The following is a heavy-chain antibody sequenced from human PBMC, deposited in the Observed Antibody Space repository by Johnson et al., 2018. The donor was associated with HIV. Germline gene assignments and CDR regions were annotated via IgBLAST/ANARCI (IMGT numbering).Heavy chain of an antibody. Sequence: EVQLVESGGGVVQPGGSLRLSCAASGFTFDDYAMHWVRQAPGKGLEWVSGSSWNSGSIGYADSVKGRLPISSDNAKNSLYLQMNSLRDEDTAVYYCARGRPWGWELRRDAFDIWGQGTMVTVSS. D-gene: IGHD3-16*01. CDR3: ARGRPWGWELRRDAFDI. V-gene: IGHV3-9*01. J-gene: IGHJ3*02. CDR2: SSWNSGSI. CDR1: GFTFDDYA.